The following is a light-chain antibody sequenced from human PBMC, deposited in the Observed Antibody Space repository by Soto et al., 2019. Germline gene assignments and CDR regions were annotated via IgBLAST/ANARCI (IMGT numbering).Light chain of an antibody. V-gene: IGLV1-40*01. CDR3: QFCDSSLSGYV. CDR2: GNS. CDR1: SSNIGAGYD. Sequence: QSVLTQPPSVSGAPGQRVTISCTGSSSNIGAGYDVPWYQQLPGTAPKLLIYGNSNRPSGVPNRFSGSKSGTSASLAITGLQAEDEADYYCQFCDSSLSGYVFGTGTKVTVL. J-gene: IGLJ1*01.